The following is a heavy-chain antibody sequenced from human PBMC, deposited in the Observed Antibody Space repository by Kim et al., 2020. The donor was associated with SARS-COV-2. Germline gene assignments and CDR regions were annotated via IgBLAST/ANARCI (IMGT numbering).Heavy chain of an antibody. CDR2: ISYDGSNK. V-gene: IGHV3-30*18. Sequence: GGSLRLSCAASGFTFSSYGMHWVRQAPGKGLEWVAVISYDGSNKYYADSVKGRFTISRDNSKNTLYLQMNSLRAEDTAVYYCAKDRARLLWFGELFTSMGNWGQGTLVTVSS. J-gene: IGHJ4*02. CDR3: AKDRARLLWFGELFTSMGN. D-gene: IGHD3-10*01. CDR1: GFTFSSYG.